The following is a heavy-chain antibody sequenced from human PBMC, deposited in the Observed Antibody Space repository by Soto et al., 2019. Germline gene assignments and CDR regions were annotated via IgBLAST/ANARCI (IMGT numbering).Heavy chain of an antibody. D-gene: IGHD4-4*01. V-gene: IGHV4-39*01. J-gene: IGHJ4*02. Sequence: SETLSLTCTVSGGSISSSSYYWGWIRQPPGKGLEWIGSIYYSGSTYYNPSLKSRVTISVDTSKNQFSLKLSSVTAADTAVYYCARRTVTTSFFDYWGQGTLVTVSS. CDR1: GGSISSSSYY. CDR2: IYYSGST. CDR3: ARRTVTTSFFDY.